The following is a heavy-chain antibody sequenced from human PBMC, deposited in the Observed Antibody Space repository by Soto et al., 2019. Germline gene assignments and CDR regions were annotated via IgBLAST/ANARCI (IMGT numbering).Heavy chain of an antibody. CDR3: ASVLRDYYYYTMDV. J-gene: IGHJ6*03. V-gene: IGHV4-4*02. Sequence: QVQLQESGPGLVMPSGTLSLTCAVSSGSISSNNWWSWVRQPPGKGLEWIGEIYHSGSTNYSPSFKSRVAISVDKSKDQFSLKLSSVTAADTAVYYCASVLRDYYYYTMDVWGKGTTVTVSS. CDR1: SGSISSNNW. CDR2: IYHSGST.